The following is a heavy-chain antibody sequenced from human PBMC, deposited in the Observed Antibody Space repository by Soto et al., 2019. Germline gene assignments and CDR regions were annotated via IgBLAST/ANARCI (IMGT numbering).Heavy chain of an antibody. J-gene: IGHJ6*02. CDR3: ARHTHYDFWSGYYIGRYGMDV. CDR2: IDPSDSYT. Sequence: PGESLKISCKGSRYSFTSYWISWVRQMPGKGLEWMGRIDPSDSYTNYSPSFQGHVTISADKSISTAYLQWSSLKASDTAMYYCARHTHYDFWSGYYIGRYGMDVWGQGTTVTVSS. D-gene: IGHD3-3*01. V-gene: IGHV5-10-1*01. CDR1: RYSFTSYW.